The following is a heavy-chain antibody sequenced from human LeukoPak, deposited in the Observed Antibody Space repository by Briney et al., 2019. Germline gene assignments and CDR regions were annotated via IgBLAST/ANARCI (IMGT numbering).Heavy chain of an antibody. CDR2: ISGSGGST. CDR1: GFTFSSYA. Sequence: GGSLRLSCAASGFTFSSYAMSWVRQAPGKGLEWVSAISGSGGSTYYADSVKGRFTISRDNAKNSLYLQMNSLRAEDTAVYYCARYDSSGWYGLDYWGQGTLVTVSS. D-gene: IGHD6-19*01. CDR3: ARYDSSGWYGLDY. V-gene: IGHV3-23*01. J-gene: IGHJ4*02.